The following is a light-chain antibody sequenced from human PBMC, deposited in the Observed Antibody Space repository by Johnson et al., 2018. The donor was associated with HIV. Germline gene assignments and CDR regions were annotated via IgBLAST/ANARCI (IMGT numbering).Light chain of an antibody. J-gene: IGLJ1*01. V-gene: IGLV1-51*02. CDR3: ETWDSSLSGV. Sequence: QSVLTQPPSVSAAPGQKVTISCSGSSSNIGNNYVSWYQQLPGTAPKLLIYENNKRPSGIPDRFSGSKSGTSATLGITGLQTGDEADYYCETWDSSLSGVFGTGTTVTVL. CDR1: SSNIGNNY. CDR2: ENN.